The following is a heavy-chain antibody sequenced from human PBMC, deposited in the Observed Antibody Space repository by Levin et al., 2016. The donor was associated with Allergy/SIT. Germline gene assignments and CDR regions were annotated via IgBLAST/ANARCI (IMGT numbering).Heavy chain of an antibody. V-gene: IGHV3-23*01. CDR1: GFTFSSHT. D-gene: IGHD3-10*01. Sequence: GESLKISCAASGFTFSSHTMGWVRQAPGKGLEWVSAIDYSGGSTYYADSVQGRFTISRDNSKNTLFLQLNSLSAEDTALYYCVKYMYRGAPFYGMDVWGQGTTVTVSS. CDR2: IDYSGGST. CDR3: VKYMYRGAPFYGMDV. J-gene: IGHJ6*02.